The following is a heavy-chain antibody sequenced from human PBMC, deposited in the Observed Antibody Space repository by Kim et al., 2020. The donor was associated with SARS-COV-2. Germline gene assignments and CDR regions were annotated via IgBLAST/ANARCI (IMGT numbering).Heavy chain of an antibody. Sequence: YANSVKGRFTISRDNSKDTLYLQMNSLRAEDTAIYYCILSVAVNGALDYWGQGTLVTVSS. CDR3: ILSVAVNGALDY. V-gene: IGHV3-23*01. J-gene: IGHJ4*02. D-gene: IGHD6-19*01.